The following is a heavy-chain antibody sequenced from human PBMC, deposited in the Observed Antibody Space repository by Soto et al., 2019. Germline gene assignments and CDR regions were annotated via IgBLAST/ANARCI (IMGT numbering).Heavy chain of an antibody. D-gene: IGHD5-12*01. CDR3: ARVVATTDYYFDY. Sequence: PGGSLRLSCAASGFTFSSYSMNWVRQAPGKGLEWVSSINSSSSYIYYADSVKGRFTISRDNAKNSLYLQMNSLRAEDTAVYYCARVVATTDYYFDYWGQGTLVTVSS. J-gene: IGHJ4*02. V-gene: IGHV3-21*01. CDR1: GFTFSSYS. CDR2: INSSSSYI.